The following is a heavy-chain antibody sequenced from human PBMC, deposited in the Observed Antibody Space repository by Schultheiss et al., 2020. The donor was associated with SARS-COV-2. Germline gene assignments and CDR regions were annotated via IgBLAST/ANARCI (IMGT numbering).Heavy chain of an antibody. Sequence: SETLSLTCTVSGGSISSYYWNWIRQPPGKGLEWIGYIYYSGSTNYSPSLKSRVTISVDTSKNQFSLKLSSVTAADTAVYYCARESCTSGVCYIDYWGQGTLVTVSS. V-gene: IGHV4-59*01. CDR1: GGSISSYY. CDR3: ARESCTSGVCYIDY. J-gene: IGHJ4*02. D-gene: IGHD2-8*01. CDR2: IYYSGST.